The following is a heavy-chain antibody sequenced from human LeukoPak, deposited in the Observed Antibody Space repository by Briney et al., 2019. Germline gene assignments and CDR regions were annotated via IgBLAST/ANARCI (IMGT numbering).Heavy chain of an antibody. CDR3: TRAITYFYGSVTYDWFDS. D-gene: IGHD3-10*01. V-gene: IGHV3-74*01. J-gene: IGHJ5*01. Sequence: GGSLRLSCAASGFTFSSYWMHWVRQTPGKGLMWIARIKSDGSTIYADSVQGRFTISRDNAKNMVYLQMNSLRADDTAIYYCTRAITYFYGSVTYDWFDSWGQGTRVTVSS. CDR1: GFTFSSYW. CDR2: IKSDGST.